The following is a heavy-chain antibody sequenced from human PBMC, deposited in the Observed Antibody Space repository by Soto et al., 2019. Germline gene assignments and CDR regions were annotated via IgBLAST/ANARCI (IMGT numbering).Heavy chain of an antibody. V-gene: IGHV1-18*01. CDR3: ARDRGLGYCSSTSCYADNWFDP. CDR2: ISAYNGNT. J-gene: IGHJ5*02. Sequence: ASVKVSCKASGYTFTSYGISWVRQAPGQGLEWMGWISAYNGNTNYAQKLQGRVTMHTDTSTSTAYMELRSLRSEDTAGYYCARDRGLGYCSSTSCYADNWFDPWGQGTLVTVSS. CDR1: GYTFTSYG. D-gene: IGHD2-2*01.